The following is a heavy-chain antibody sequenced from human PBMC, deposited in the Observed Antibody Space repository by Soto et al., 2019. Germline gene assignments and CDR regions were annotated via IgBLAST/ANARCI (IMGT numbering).Heavy chain of an antibody. J-gene: IGHJ4*02. CDR1: GFTFSNYW. Sequence: EVQLVESGGGLVQPGGSLRLSCGASGFTFSNYWMHWVRQAPGEGLVWVSRINGDGSFTRFADSVKGRFTISRDNAKHTLYLQMNSLRAYDTAVYYCARVGGGSVNFDYWGQGTLVAVAA. D-gene: IGHD2-15*01. V-gene: IGHV3-74*01. CDR2: INGDGSFT. CDR3: ARVGGGSVNFDY.